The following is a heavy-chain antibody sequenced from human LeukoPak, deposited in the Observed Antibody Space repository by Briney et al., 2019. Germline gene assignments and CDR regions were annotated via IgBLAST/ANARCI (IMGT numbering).Heavy chain of an antibody. CDR2: IYPGDSDT. V-gene: IGHV5-51*01. J-gene: IGHJ6*02. CDR3: AINYDFWSGSSLYGMDV. D-gene: IGHD3-3*01. CDR1: GYSFTSYG. Sequence: GESLKISCKGSGYSFTSYGIGWVRQMPGKGLEWMGIIYPGDSDTRYSPSFQGQVTISAGKSISTAYLQWSSLKASDTAMYYCAINYDFWSGSSLYGMDVWGQGTTVTVSS.